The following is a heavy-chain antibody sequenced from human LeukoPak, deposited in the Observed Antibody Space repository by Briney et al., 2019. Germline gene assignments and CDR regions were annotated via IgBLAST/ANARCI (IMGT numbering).Heavy chain of an antibody. Sequence: PSETLSLTCAVYGGSFSGYFWSWIRQPPGKGLEWIGDINHNGGTNYNPSLKSRVTISVDTSKSQFSLKLTSVTAADTAVYYCARQTGSGLFILPGGQGTLVTVSS. CDR2: INHNGGT. D-gene: IGHD3/OR15-3a*01. V-gene: IGHV4-34*01. J-gene: IGHJ4*02. CDR3: ARQTGSGLFILP. CDR1: GGSFSGYF.